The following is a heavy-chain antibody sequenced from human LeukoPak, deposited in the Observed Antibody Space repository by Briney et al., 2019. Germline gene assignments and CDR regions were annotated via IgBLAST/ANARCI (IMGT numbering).Heavy chain of an antibody. D-gene: IGHD4-11*01. CDR1: GVSISSNY. CDR2: THNSGDT. Sequence: SETLSLTCTVSGVSISSNYWSRIRQPPGKGLEWIGYTHNSGDTNYNPSLKSRVTISMDTPKNQLSLSLSSVTAADTAVYFCAGYDHSNFLAYWGRGTLVTVSS. V-gene: IGHV4-59*13. J-gene: IGHJ4*02. CDR3: AGYDHSNFLAY.